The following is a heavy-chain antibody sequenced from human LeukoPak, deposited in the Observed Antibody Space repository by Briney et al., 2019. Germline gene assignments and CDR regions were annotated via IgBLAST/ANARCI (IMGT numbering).Heavy chain of an antibody. CDR3: ARDKGTREGGFFDY. D-gene: IGHD1-1*01. J-gene: IGHJ4*02. V-gene: IGHV3-21*01. CDR1: GFTFSSYS. CDR2: ISSSSSYI. Sequence: PGGSLRLSCAASGFTFSSYSMNWVRQAPGKGLEWVSSISSSSSYIYYADSVKGRFTISRDNAKNSLYLQMNSLRAEDTAVYYCARDKGTREGGFFDYWGQGTLVTVSS.